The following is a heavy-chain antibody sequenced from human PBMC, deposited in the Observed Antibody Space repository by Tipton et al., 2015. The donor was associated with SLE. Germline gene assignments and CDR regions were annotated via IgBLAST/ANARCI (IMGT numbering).Heavy chain of an antibody. J-gene: IGHJ4*02. D-gene: IGHD6-19*01. CDR3: ARDGGSSGWPVDY. CDR2: IYHSGST. V-gene: IGHV4-38-2*02. Sequence: GLVKPSETLSLTCAVSGYSISSGYYWGWIRQPPGKGLEWIGSIYHSGSTYYNPSLKSRVTISVDTSKNQFSLKLSSVTAADTAVYYCARDGGSSGWPVDYWGQGTLVTVSS. CDR1: GYSISSGYY.